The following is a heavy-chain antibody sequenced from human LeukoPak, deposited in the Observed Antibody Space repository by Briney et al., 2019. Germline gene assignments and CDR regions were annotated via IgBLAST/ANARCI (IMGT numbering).Heavy chain of an antibody. CDR1: GFTLSTYE. CDR2: ISSSTSHT. D-gene: IGHD2-8*01. V-gene: IGHV3-48*03. J-gene: IGHJ3*02. CDR3: ARDVSSSTRAFDI. Sequence: GESLKISCAASGFTLSTYEMTWVRQAPGKGLEWVSFISSSTSHTFYADSVKGRFTIFRDTAKNSLYLQMNNLRGEDTAVYYCARDVSSSTRAFDIWGQGTMVGVS.